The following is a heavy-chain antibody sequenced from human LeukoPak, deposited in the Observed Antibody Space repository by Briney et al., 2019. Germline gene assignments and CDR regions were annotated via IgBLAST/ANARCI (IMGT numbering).Heavy chain of an antibody. CDR2: ISWDGGST. J-gene: IGHJ4*02. CDR3: AKDISGSYSLLSLDY. Sequence: PGGSLRLSCAASGFTFADYTMHWVRQAPGKGLEWVSLISWDGGSTYYADSVKGRFTISRDNSKNSLYLQMNSLRTEDTALYYCAKDISGSYSLLSLDYWGQGTLVTVSS. D-gene: IGHD1-26*01. CDR1: GFTFADYT. V-gene: IGHV3-43*01.